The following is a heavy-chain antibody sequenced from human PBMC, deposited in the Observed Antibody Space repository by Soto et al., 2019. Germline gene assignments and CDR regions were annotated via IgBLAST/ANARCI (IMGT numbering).Heavy chain of an antibody. CDR2: IYIYDGST. V-gene: IGHV1-3*04. D-gene: IGHD1-20*01. CDR3: ASKGGSNWNYHGMGV. Sequence: SSVKVSCKASGYSFGKYAIDGVRQAPGQRPEWMGWIYIYDGSTQSSQRFQGRVTITRDTSASTAYMELSGLRSEDTAVYYCASKGGSNWNYHGMGVWGQGTTVTVSS. CDR1: GYSFGKYA. J-gene: IGHJ6*02.